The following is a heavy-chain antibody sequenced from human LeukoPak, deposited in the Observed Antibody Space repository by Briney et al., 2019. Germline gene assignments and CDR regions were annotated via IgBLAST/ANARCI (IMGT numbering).Heavy chain of an antibody. CDR1: GFTFSSYG. J-gene: IGHJ4*02. Sequence: GGSLRLSCAASGFTFSSYGMHWVRQAPGKRLEWVAFIRYDGSNKYYADSVKGRFTISRDNSKNTLYLQMNSLRAEDTAVYDCAKDLAIWVATIEDYWGQGTLVTVSS. CDR2: IRYDGSNK. V-gene: IGHV3-30*02. D-gene: IGHD5-12*01. CDR3: AKDLAIWVATIEDY.